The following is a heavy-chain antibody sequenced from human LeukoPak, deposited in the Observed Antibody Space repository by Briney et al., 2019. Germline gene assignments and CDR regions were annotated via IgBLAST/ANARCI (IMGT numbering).Heavy chain of an antibody. J-gene: IGHJ4*02. D-gene: IGHD5-24*01. CDR2: INHSGST. CDR1: GGSFSGYY. Sequence: SETLSLTCAVYGGSFSGYYWSWIRQPPGKGLEWIGEINHSGSTNYNPSLKSRVTISVDTSKNQFSLKLSSVTAADTAVYYCANLGPPGRDHYLESWGQGTLVTVSS. CDR3: ANLGPPGRDHYLES. V-gene: IGHV4-34*01.